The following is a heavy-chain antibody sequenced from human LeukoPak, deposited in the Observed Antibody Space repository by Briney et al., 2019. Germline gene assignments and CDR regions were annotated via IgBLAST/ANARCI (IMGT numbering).Heavy chain of an antibody. J-gene: IGHJ4*02. V-gene: IGHV4-34*01. Sequence: PSETLSLTCAVYGGSFSGYYWSWIRQPPGKGLEWIGEINHSGSTNYNPSLKSRVTISVDTSKNQFYLKLSSVTAADTAVYYCAREEEVPAAVDYWGQGTLVTVSS. D-gene: IGHD2-2*01. CDR2: INHSGST. CDR1: GGSFSGYY. CDR3: AREEEVPAAVDY.